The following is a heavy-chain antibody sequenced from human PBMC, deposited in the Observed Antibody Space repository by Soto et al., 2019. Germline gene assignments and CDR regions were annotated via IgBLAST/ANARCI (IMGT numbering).Heavy chain of an antibody. D-gene: IGHD3-16*02. J-gene: IGHJ4*01. V-gene: IGHV3-23*01. CDR1: GFTFSSYA. CDR3: AKDMNYDYIWGSYRYLFDY. Sequence: PGGSLRLSCAASGFTFSSYAMSWFRQGPGKGLEWVSAISGSGGSTYYADSVKGRFTISRDNSKNTLYLQMNSLRAEDTAVYYCAKDMNYDYIWGSYRYLFDYWGQGTLVTVS. CDR2: ISGSGGST.